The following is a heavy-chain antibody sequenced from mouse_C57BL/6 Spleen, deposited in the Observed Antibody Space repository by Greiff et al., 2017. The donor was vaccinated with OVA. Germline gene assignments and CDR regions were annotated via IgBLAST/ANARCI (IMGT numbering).Heavy chain of an antibody. CDR1: GYSITSGYY. CDR3: AKESFMDY. V-gene: IGHV3-6*01. J-gene: IGHJ4*01. CDR2: ISYDGSN. Sequence: DVQLQESGPGLVKPSQSLSLTCSVTGYSITSGYYWNWIRQFPGNKLEWMGYISYDGSNNYNPSLKNRISITRDTSKNQFFLKLNSVTTEDTATYYCAKESFMDYWGQGTSVTVSS.